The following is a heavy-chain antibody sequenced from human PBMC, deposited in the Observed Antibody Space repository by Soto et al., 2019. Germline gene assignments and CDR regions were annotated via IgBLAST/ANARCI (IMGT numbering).Heavy chain of an antibody. Sequence: SETLSLTCGVSGYSISSGYYWGWVRQPPGKGLEWIGSIRHDGNTYYNPSLKSRVTISVDTSKNQFSLNLRSVTATDTAVYYCAIVGVEASGPIGEFDHWGQGTLVTVSS. CDR1: GYSISSGYY. V-gene: IGHV4-38-2*01. D-gene: IGHD2-15*01. CDR3: AIVGVEASGPIGEFDH. J-gene: IGHJ4*02. CDR2: IRHDGNT.